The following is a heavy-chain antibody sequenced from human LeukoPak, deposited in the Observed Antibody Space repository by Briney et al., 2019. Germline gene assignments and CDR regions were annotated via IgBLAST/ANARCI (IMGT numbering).Heavy chain of an antibody. CDR1: GGSFSGYY. D-gene: IGHD3-9*01. CDR3: ARVLTYYDILTVLGYYYYYMDV. CDR2: INHSGST. J-gene: IGHJ6*03. Sequence: PSETLSLTCAVYGGSFSGYYWSWIRQPPGKGLEWIGEINHSGSTSYNPSLKSRVTISVDTSKNQFSLKLSSVTAADTAVYYCARVLTYYDILTVLGYYYYYMDVWGKGTTVTVSS. V-gene: IGHV4-34*01.